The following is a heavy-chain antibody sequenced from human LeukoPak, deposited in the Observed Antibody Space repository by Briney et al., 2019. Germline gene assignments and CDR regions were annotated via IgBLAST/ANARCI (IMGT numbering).Heavy chain of an antibody. CDR2: ISGLSTHI. CDR3: GRAFPPLRTSSAGDL. J-gene: IGHJ4*02. D-gene: IGHD3-16*01. Sequence: GGSLRLSCSASGFTFSDYDMNWVRQAPGKGLEWVSSISGLSTHIYYGDSVEGRFSISRDNAKNSVYLQMNSLGVEDTAIYYCGRAFPPLRTSSAGDLWGQGILVTASS. CDR1: GFTFSDYD. V-gene: IGHV3-69-1*02.